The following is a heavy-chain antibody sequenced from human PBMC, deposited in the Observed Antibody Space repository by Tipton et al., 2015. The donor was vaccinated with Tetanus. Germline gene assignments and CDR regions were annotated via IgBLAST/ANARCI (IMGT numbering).Heavy chain of an antibody. D-gene: IGHD1-1*01. Sequence: TLSLTCTVPGGSISSYYWSWIRQPPGKGLEWIGYIYYSGSTNYNPSLKSRVTISVDTSKNQFSLKLSSVTAADTAVYYCASSKDDEGGYGMDVWGQGTTVTVSS. V-gene: IGHV4-59*01. CDR1: GGSISSYY. J-gene: IGHJ6*02. CDR2: IYYSGST. CDR3: ASSKDDEGGYGMDV.